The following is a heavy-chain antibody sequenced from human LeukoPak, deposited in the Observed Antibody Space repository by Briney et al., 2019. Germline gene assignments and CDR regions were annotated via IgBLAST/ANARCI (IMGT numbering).Heavy chain of an antibody. V-gene: IGHV4-38-2*02. D-gene: IGHD2-15*01. CDR2: IYHSGST. J-gene: IGHJ6*03. CDR1: GYSISSGYY. Sequence: PSETLSLTCTVSGYSISSGYYWGWIRQPPGKGLEWIGSIYHSGSTYYNPSLKSRVTISVDTSKNQFSLKLSSVTAADTAVYYCARLLFQYCSGGSCYSDRYYYYYMDVWGKGTTVTVSS. CDR3: ARLLFQYCSGGSCYSDRYYYYYMDV.